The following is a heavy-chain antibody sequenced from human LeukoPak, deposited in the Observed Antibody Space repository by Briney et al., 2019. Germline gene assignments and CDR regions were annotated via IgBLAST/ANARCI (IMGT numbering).Heavy chain of an antibody. V-gene: IGHV1-8*01. CDR1: GYTFTSYD. D-gene: IGHD3-3*01. Sequence: ASVKVSCKASGYTFTSYDINWVRQATGQGLEWMGWMNPNSGNTGYAQKFQGRVTMTRNTSISTAYMELSSLRSEDTAVYYCAGVESGVPNYDFWSGYYYYYYYGMDVWGQGTTVTVSS. CDR2: MNPNSGNT. CDR3: AGVESGVPNYDFWSGYYYYYYYGMDV. J-gene: IGHJ6*02.